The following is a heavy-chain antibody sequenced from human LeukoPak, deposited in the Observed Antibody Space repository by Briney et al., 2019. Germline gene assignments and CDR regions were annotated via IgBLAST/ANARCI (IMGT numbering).Heavy chain of an antibody. J-gene: IGHJ4*02. D-gene: IGHD3-10*01. CDR2: ISGSGGST. CDR3: AKDGLSFGETPPGY. CDR1: GFTFSSYA. Sequence: GGSLRLSCAASGFTFSSYAMSWVRQAPGKGLEWVSAISGSGGSTYYADSVKGRFTISRDNSKNTLYLQMNSLRAEDTAVYYCAKDGLSFGETPPGYWGQGTLVTVSS. V-gene: IGHV3-23*01.